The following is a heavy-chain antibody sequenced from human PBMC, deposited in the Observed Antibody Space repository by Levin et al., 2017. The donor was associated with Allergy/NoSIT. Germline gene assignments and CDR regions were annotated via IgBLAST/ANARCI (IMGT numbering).Heavy chain of an antibody. D-gene: IGHD3-10*01. CDR2: IDWDDDK. CDR3: ARIIRGVIPAFGV. Sequence: SGPTLVKPTQTLTLTCTVSGFSISTSGMSVAWIRQPPGKALEWLALIDWDDDKYYNTSLKTRLTISRDTSKNQVGLTMANMDPEDTATYYCARIIRGVIPAFGVWGQGTMVTVSS. CDR1: GFSISTSGMS. V-gene: IGHV2-70*01. J-gene: IGHJ3*01.